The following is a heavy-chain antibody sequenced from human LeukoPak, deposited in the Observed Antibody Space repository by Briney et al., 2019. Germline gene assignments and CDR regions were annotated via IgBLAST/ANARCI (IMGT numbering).Heavy chain of an antibody. CDR3: ARGDPWDYYYYGMDV. CDR1: GGSFSNYY. J-gene: IGHJ6*02. CDR2: ITQSGSI. D-gene: IGHD1-26*01. Sequence: SETLSLTCAVYGGSFSNYYWSWIRQPPGKGLEWIGEITQSGSINYNPSLKSRVTISVDTSKNQFSLKVSSVTAADTAVYCCARGDPWDYYYYGMDVWGQGTTVTVSS. V-gene: IGHV4-34*01.